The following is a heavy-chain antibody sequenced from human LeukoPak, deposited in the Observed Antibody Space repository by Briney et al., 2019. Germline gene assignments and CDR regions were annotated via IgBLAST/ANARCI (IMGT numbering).Heavy chain of an antibody. V-gene: IGHV3-21*01. Sequence: GGSLRLSCAASGFTFSSYSMNWVRQAPGKGLEWVSSISSSSSYIYYADSVKGRFTISRDNAKNSLYLQMNSLRAEDTAVYYCARELWDYGDNWYYWGQGTLVTVSS. D-gene: IGHD4-23*01. CDR1: GFTFSSYS. CDR2: ISSSSSYI. J-gene: IGHJ4*02. CDR3: ARELWDYGDNWYY.